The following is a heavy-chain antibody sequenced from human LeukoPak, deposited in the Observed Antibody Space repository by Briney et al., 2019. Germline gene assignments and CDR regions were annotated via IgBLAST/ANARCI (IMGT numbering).Heavy chain of an antibody. CDR1: GFTFSSYA. CDR2: ISSNGGST. CDR3: AKAGYGSYYAFDI. J-gene: IGHJ3*02. Sequence: GGSLRLSCSASGFTFSSYAMHWVRQAPGKGLEYVSAISSNGGSTYYADSVKGRFTISRDNSENTLYLQMNSLRAEDTAVYYCAKAGYGSYYAFDIWGQGTMVTVSS. V-gene: IGHV3-64*04. D-gene: IGHD1-26*01.